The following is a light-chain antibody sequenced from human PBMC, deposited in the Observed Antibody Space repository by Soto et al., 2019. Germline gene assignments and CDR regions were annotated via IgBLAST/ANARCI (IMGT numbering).Light chain of an antibody. Sequence: QSVLTQPPSASGTPGQRVTISCSGSSSNIGSNNVNWYQQVPGTAPKLLIYSYDQRPSGVPDRFSGSKSGTSASLAISGLQSDDEADYFCAAWDDRLNGVVFGGGTKVTVL. CDR3: AAWDDRLNGVV. V-gene: IGLV1-44*01. CDR1: SSNIGSNN. CDR2: SYD. J-gene: IGLJ2*01.